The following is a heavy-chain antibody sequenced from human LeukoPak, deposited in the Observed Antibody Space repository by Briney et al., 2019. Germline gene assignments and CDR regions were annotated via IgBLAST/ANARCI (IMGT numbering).Heavy chain of an antibody. CDR1: GYTFTSYD. J-gene: IGHJ4*02. D-gene: IGHD6-13*01. CDR3: AGDGRSSWYNFDY. Sequence: GASVKVSCKASGYTFTSYDINWVRQATGQGLEWMGWMNPNSGNTGYAQKFQGRVTMTRNTSISTAYMELSSLRSEDTAVYYCAGDGRSSWYNFDYWGQGTLVTVSS. V-gene: IGHV1-8*01. CDR2: MNPNSGNT.